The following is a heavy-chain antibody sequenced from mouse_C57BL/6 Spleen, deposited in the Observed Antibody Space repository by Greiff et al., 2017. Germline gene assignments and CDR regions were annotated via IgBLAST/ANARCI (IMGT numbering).Heavy chain of an antibody. J-gene: IGHJ4*01. CDR2: ISSGNSTI. V-gene: IGHV5-17*01. Sequence: EVQLQESGGGLVKPGGSLKLSCAASGFTFSDYGMHWVRQAPEKGLGWVAYISSGNSTIYYADTVTGRFTISRDNAKNTLFLQMTSLRSEDTAMYYCARKHYGSSYNYAMDYWGQGTSVTVSS. CDR3: ARKHYGSSYNYAMDY. CDR1: GFTFSDYG. D-gene: IGHD1-1*01.